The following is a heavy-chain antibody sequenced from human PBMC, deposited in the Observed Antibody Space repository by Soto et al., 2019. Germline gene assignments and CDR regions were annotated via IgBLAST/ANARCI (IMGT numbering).Heavy chain of an antibody. Sequence: WIRQPPGKGLEWMGIIYPGDSDTRYSPSFQGQVTISADKSISTAYLQWSSLKASDTAMYYCAISYYRSYYYGMDVWGQGTTVTVSS. CDR3: AISYYRSYYYGMDV. J-gene: IGHJ6*02. D-gene: IGHD1-26*01. CDR2: IYPGDSDT. V-gene: IGHV5-51*01.